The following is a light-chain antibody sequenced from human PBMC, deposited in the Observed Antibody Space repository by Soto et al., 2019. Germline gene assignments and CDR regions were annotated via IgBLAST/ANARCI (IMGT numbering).Light chain of an antibody. CDR1: SSDVGSSNG. Sequence: QSALTQPPSVSGSPGQSVTLSCIGTSSDVGSSNGVSWYQQPPGTAPKLMLYDVSNRPSGVPDRFSGSKSGNTASLTISGLQAEDEADYYCSSYTSTSTYVFGTGTKLTVL. J-gene: IGLJ1*01. V-gene: IGLV2-18*02. CDR2: DVS. CDR3: SSYTSTSTYV.